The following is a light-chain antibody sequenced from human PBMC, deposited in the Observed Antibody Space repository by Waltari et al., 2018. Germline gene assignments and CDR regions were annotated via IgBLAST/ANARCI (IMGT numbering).Light chain of an antibody. Sequence: QSALTQPRSVSGSPGQSVAISCTGTSSDVGGHNHVSWYQQHPGKAPKVIIPDVNNRPSGVPDRFSGARSGNTASLTISGLQAEDEADYYCLAYAGSPWVFGGGTKLTVL. CDR2: DVN. V-gene: IGLV2-11*01. J-gene: IGLJ3*02. CDR1: SSDVGGHNH. CDR3: LAYAGSPWV.